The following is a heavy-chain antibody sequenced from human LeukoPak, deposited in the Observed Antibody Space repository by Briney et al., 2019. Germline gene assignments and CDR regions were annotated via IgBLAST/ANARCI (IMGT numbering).Heavy chain of an antibody. V-gene: IGHV3-7*01. CDR1: GFTFSSYS. J-gene: IGHJ4*02. Sequence: GGSLRLSCAASGFTFSSYSMNWVRQAPGKGLEWVANINQDGSDKYYMDSVKGRFTISRDNAKNSAYLQMNSLRAEETAVYYCASRYCSTPTFPYVGVFDYWGQGALVTVSS. CDR2: INQDGSDK. CDR3: ASRYCSTPTFPYVGVFDY. D-gene: IGHD2-2*01.